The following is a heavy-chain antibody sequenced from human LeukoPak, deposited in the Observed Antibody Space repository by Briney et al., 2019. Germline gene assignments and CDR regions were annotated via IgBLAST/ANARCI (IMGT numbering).Heavy chain of an antibody. CDR3: ARDTYQLLNYGMDV. CDR2: ISSSSSYI. J-gene: IGHJ6*02. CDR1: GFTFSSYS. Sequence: PGGSLRLSCAASGFTFSSYSMNWVRQAPGKGLEWVSSISSSSSYIYYAGSVKGRFTISRDNAKNSLYLQMNSLRAEDTAVYYCARDTYQLLNYGMDVWGQGTTVTVSS. D-gene: IGHD2-2*01. V-gene: IGHV3-21*01.